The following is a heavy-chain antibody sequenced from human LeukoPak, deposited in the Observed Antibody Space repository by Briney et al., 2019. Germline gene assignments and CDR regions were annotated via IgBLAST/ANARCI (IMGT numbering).Heavy chain of an antibody. Sequence: ASVKVSCKASGYTFTSYYMHWVRQAPGQGLEWMGIINPSGGSTSYARKLQGRVTMTRDTSTSTVYMELSSLRSEDTAVYYCATQLGLSGLDYWGQGTLVTVSS. D-gene: IGHD2/OR15-2a*01. CDR3: ATQLGLSGLDY. CDR2: INPSGGST. CDR1: GYTFTSYY. J-gene: IGHJ4*02. V-gene: IGHV1-46*03.